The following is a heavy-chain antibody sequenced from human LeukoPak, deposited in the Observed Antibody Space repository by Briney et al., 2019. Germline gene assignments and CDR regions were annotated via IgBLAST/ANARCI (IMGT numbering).Heavy chain of an antibody. V-gene: IGHV3-23*01. CDR1: GFTFSSYA. CDR3: AKVPERQWLATDY. D-gene: IGHD6-19*01. CDR2: ISGSGGST. J-gene: IGHJ4*02. Sequence: GGSLRLSCAASGFTFSSYAMTWVRQAPGKGLEWVSGISGSGGSTYYADSVKGRFTISRDNSKNTLYLQMNSLRAEDTAVYYCAKVPERQWLATDYWGQGTLVTVSS.